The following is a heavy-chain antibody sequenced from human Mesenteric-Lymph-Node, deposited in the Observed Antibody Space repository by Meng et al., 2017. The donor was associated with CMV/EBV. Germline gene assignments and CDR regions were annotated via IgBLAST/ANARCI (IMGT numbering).Heavy chain of an antibody. CDR1: GFTFSSYW. D-gene: IGHD3-3*01. CDR2: IKQDGSEK. CDR3: ARDIPRRRVEFWSETWVGGMDV. Sequence: GESLKIPCAASGFTFSSYWMSWVRQAPGKGLEWVANIKQDGSEKYYVDSVKGRFTISRDNAKNSLYLQMDSLRVEDTAVYYCARDIPRRRVEFWSETWVGGMDVWGQGTTVTVSS. J-gene: IGHJ6*02. V-gene: IGHV3-7*01.